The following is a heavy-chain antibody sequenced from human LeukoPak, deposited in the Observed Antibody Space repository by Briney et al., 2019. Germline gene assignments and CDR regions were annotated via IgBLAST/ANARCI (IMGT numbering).Heavy chain of an antibody. CDR2: IYYSGYT. CDR3: ASQPGAAADTGS. J-gene: IGHJ5*02. V-gene: IGHV4-59*08. Sequence: SETLSLTCTVSGGSISSAYWSWIRQPPGKGLEWIGYIYYSGYTNYNPSLKSRVTISVDTFKNQFSLNLSSVTAADTAMYYCASQPGAAADTGSWGQGTLVTVSS. CDR1: GGSISSAY. D-gene: IGHD6-13*01.